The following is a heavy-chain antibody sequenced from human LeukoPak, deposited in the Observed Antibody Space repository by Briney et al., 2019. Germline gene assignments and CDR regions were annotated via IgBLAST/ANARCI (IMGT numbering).Heavy chain of an antibody. CDR3: ALAVAAPTDAFDI. V-gene: IGHV1-2*02. J-gene: IGHJ3*02. CDR2: INPNSGGT. D-gene: IGHD6-19*01. Sequence: ASVKVSCKASGYIFTGYYIHWVRQAPGQGLEWMGWINPNSGGTNYAQKFQGRVTMTRDTSISTAYMELSRLRSDDMAVYYCALAVAAPTDAFDIWGQGTMVTVSS. CDR1: GYIFTGYY.